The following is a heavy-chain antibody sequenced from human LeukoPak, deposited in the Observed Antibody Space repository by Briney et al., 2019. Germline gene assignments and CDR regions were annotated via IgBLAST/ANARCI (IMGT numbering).Heavy chain of an antibody. Sequence: PGGSLRLSCAAPGFTFSNYAMHWVRQAPGKGLEWVALIRSDGSSKNYADSVKGRFTISRDASKNTVYLQMNSLRAEDTAVYSCAKWSGDYPSYYLDYWGQGTLVTVSS. V-gene: IGHV3-30*02. CDR2: IRSDGSSK. D-gene: IGHD4-17*01. J-gene: IGHJ4*02. CDR1: GFTFSNYA. CDR3: AKWSGDYPSYYLDY.